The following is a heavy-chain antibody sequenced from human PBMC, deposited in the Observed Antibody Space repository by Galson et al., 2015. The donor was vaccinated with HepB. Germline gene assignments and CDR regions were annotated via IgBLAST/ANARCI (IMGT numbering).Heavy chain of an antibody. CDR2: ISSSSSYT. CDR1: GFTFSDYY. V-gene: IGHV3-11*06. CDR3: AREGYCSGGSCCGMDV. D-gene: IGHD2-15*01. J-gene: IGHJ6*02. Sequence: SLRLSCAASGFTFSDYYMSWIRQAPGKGLEWVSYISSSSSYTNYADSVKGRFTISRDNAKNSLYLQMNSLRAEDTAVYYCAREGYCSGGSCCGMDVWGQGTTVTVSS.